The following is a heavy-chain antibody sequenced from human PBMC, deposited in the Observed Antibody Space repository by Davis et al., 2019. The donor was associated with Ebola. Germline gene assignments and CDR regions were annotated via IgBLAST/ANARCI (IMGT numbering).Heavy chain of an antibody. D-gene: IGHD5-24*01. CDR3: ARDQKIGHNPVLDL. J-gene: IGHJ3*01. V-gene: IGHV1-3*04. CDR1: GYTFTYHA. Sequence: ASVKVSCKASGYTFTYHAIHWVRQAPGQRLEWMAWINTGSGNAKYSQKFQDRVTVTSDTSASTAYMELSSLRSDDTAVYYCARDQKIGHNPVLDLWGQGTMVSVSS. CDR2: INTGSGNA.